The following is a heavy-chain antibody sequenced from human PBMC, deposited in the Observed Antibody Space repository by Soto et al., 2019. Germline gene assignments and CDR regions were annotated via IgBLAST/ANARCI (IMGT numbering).Heavy chain of an antibody. D-gene: IGHD6-13*01. J-gene: IGHJ5*02. CDR2: IDWDDDK. Sequence: SGPTLVNPTQTLTLTCTFSGFSLSTSGMCVSWIRQPPGKALEWLALIDWDDDKYYSTSLKTRLTISKDTSKNQVVLTMTNMDPVETATYYCARTFILLWRIADQYNLFAPWGQGTPVTVSA. V-gene: IGHV2-70*01. CDR3: ARTFILLWRIADQYNLFAP. CDR1: GFSLSTSGMC.